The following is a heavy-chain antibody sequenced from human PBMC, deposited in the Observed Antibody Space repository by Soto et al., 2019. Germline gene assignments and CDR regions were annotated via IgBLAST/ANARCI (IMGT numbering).Heavy chain of an antibody. CDR2: IYYSGST. J-gene: IGHJ4*02. CDR3: ARAETTAGIAGY. Sequence: QVQLQESGPGLVKPSQTLSLTCTVSGGSISSGGYYWSWIRQHPGKGLEWIGYIYYSGSTYYNPALKGLVTISVDTSKSQFSLKLSSVTAADTAVDYCARAETTAGIAGYWGQGTLVTVSS. V-gene: IGHV4-31*01. CDR1: GGSISSGGYY. D-gene: IGHD6-13*01.